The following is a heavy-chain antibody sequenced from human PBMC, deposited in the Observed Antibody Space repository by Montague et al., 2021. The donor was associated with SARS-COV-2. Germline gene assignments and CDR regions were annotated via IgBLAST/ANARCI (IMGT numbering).Heavy chain of an antibody. D-gene: IGHD6-13*01. Sequence: CAISGDSVSSNIAAWNWIRQSPSRGLEWLGRTYYRSKWYNDYAVSVRSRITISPDTSKNQFSLQLNSVTPEDTAVYYCARGAGYSSSWYLAFEIWGQGTTVTVSS. J-gene: IGHJ3*02. CDR3: ARGAGYSSSWYLAFEI. CDR1: GDSVSSNIAA. V-gene: IGHV6-1*01. CDR2: TYYRSKWYN.